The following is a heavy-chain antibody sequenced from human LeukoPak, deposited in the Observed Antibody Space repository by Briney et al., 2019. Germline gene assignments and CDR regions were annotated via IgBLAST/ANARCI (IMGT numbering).Heavy chain of an antibody. CDR1: GFSLSTSGMC. D-gene: IGHD3-22*01. V-gene: IGHV2-70*11. CDR2: IDWDDDK. Sequence: SGPTLVNPTQTLTLTCTFSGFSLSTSGMCVSWIRQPPGKALEWLARIDWDDDKYYSTSLKTRLTISKDTSKNQGVLTMTNMDPVDTATYYCARHADSSGSYYFDYWGQGTLVTVSS. J-gene: IGHJ4*02. CDR3: ARHADSSGSYYFDY.